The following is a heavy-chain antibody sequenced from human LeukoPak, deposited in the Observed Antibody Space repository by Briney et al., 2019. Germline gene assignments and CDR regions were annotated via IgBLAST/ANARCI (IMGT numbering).Heavy chain of an antibody. V-gene: IGHV1-69*01. CDR3: ARGRCSSTSCYSDY. CDR1: GGTFSSYA. D-gene: IGHD2-2*01. CDR2: IIPMFGTA. Sequence: SVKVSCKASGGTFSSYAISWVRQAPGQGFEWMGGIIPMFGTAKYAQKFQGRVTITADESTSTAYMELSSLRSEDTAVYYCARGRCSSTSCYSDYWGQGTLVTVSS. J-gene: IGHJ4*02.